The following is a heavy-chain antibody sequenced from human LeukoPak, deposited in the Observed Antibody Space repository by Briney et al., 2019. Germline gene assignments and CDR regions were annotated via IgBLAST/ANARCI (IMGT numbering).Heavy chain of an antibody. J-gene: IGHJ4*02. CDR2: INHNSGGT. CDR3: ARGTPRNQLLLYHFDY. Sequence: ASVKVSCKASGYTFTGYYMHWVRQAPGQGLEWMGWINHNSGGTNYAQKFQGWVTMTRDTSISTAYMELSRLRSDDTAVYYCARGTPRNQLLLYHFDYWGQGTLVTVSS. CDR1: GYTFTGYY. V-gene: IGHV1-2*04. D-gene: IGHD2-2*02.